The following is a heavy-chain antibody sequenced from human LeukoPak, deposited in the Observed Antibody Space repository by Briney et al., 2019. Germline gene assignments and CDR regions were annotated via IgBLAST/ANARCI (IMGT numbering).Heavy chain of an antibody. D-gene: IGHD5-18*01. J-gene: IGHJ5*02. V-gene: IGHV3-9*01. Sequence: GRSLTPSCAASGFTLDDYAMHWVRQAPGKGLEWDSGISWNSGSIGYADSVKGRFTISRDNAKNTLYLQMNSLRAEDTALYYCAKDTAMVLFPGWFDPWGQGTLVTVAS. CDR3: AKDTAMVLFPGWFDP. CDR1: GFTLDDYA. CDR2: ISWNSGSI.